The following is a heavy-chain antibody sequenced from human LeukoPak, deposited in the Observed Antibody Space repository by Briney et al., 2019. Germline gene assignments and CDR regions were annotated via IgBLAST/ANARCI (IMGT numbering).Heavy chain of an antibody. CDR1: GYTFTSYY. CDR3: ARSRKYCSSTSCYPLDY. J-gene: IGHJ4*02. CDR2: INPSGGST. V-gene: IGHV1-46*01. D-gene: IGHD2-2*01. Sequence: ASVKVSCKASGYTFTSYYMHWVRQAPGQGLEWMGIINPSGGSTSYAQKFQGRVTMTRDTSTSTVYMELCSLRSEDTAVYYCARSRKYCSSTSCYPLDYWGQGTLVTVSS.